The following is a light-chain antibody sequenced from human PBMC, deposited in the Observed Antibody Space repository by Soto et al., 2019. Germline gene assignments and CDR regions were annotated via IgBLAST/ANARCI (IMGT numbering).Light chain of an antibody. V-gene: IGLV1-40*01. CDR1: SSNIGANYD. J-gene: IGLJ2*01. CDR3: QSYDTSLSGPL. Sequence: QPVLTQPPSVSGAPGQRVTISCAGSSSNIGANYDVHWYQQIPGTAPKLLIYSNDNRPSGVPDRFSGSQSGTSASLAITGLQAEDEADYYCQSYDTSLSGPLFGGGTKVTVL. CDR2: SND.